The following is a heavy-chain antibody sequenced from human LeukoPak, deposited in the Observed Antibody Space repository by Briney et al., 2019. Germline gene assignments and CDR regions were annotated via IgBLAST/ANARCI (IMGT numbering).Heavy chain of an antibody. D-gene: IGHD6-19*01. V-gene: IGHV3-7*01. J-gene: IGHJ4*02. CDR3: ARDVWTGVAVSDY. Sequence: GGSLRVSCVASGFTFISYWMTWVRQARGKGLEWLANIKEDGSIQYYLDSVRGRFTISRDNDKTSVYLQLNSLRADDTAVYYCARDVWTGVAVSDYWGQGTLVTVSS. CDR1: GFTFISYW. CDR2: IKEDGSIQ.